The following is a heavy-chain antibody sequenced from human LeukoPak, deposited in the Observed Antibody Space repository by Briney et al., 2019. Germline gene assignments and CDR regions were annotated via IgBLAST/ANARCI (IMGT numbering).Heavy chain of an antibody. CDR3: AAGIRYDFWSGYTYNY. V-gene: IGHV1-58*02. CDR2: IVVGSGNT. D-gene: IGHD3-3*01. Sequence: ASVKVSCKASGFTFTSSAMQWVRQARGQRLEWIGWIVVGSGNTNYAQKFQERVTITRDMSTSTAYMELSSLRSEDTAGYYCAAGIRYDFWSGYTYNYWGQGTLVTVSS. J-gene: IGHJ4*02. CDR1: GFTFTSSA.